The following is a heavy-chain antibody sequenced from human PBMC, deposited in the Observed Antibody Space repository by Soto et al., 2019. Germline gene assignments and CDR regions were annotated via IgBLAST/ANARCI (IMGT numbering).Heavy chain of an antibody. CDR1: GGSIDNYY. CDR2: IYYSGST. J-gene: IGHJ4*02. D-gene: IGHD1-26*01. V-gene: IGHV4-59*01. Sequence: PSETLSLTCTVSGGSIDNYYWSWIRQPPGKGLEWIGYIYYSGSTNYNPSLQSRVTISLDTSKNQFSLRLSPVTAADTAVYYCAKDSYWADYFDYWGQGTLVTVSS. CDR3: AKDSYWADYFDY.